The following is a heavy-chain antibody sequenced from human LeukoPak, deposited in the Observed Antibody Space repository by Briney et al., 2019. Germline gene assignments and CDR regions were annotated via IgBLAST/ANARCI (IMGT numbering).Heavy chain of an antibody. CDR3: AREITIGYCSGGSCYELRGNFDY. CDR1: GGSISSGSYY. CDR2: IYTSGST. Sequence: SQTLSLTCTVSGGSISSGSYYWSWIRQPAGKGLEWIGRIYTSGSTNYNPSLKSRVTISVDTSTNQFSLKLSSVTAADTAVYYCAREITIGYCSGGSCYELRGNFDYWGQGTLVTVSS. J-gene: IGHJ4*02. V-gene: IGHV4-61*02. D-gene: IGHD2-15*01.